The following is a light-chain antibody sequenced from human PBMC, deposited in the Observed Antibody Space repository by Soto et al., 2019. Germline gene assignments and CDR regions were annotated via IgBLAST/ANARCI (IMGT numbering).Light chain of an antibody. V-gene: IGLV2-14*01. Sequence: QSVLTQPASVSGSPGQSITVSCTGSSSDFGDDKYVSWYQQQPGKGPNLLIYGVNSRPSGISNRFSGSKSGNTDSLTISGLQGEDEAEYFCGSFTTSRIWVFGGGTQLTVL. CDR3: GSFTTSRIWV. CDR1: SSDFGDDKY. CDR2: GVN. J-gene: IGLJ3*02.